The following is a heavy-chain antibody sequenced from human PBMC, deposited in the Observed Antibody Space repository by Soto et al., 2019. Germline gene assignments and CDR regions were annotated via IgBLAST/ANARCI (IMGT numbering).Heavy chain of an antibody. CDR3: ASQGLPYFDWSPTPLYYMDV. CDR1: GGSFSCYY. CDR2: INHSGNT. V-gene: IGHV4-34*01. J-gene: IGHJ6*03. D-gene: IGHD3-9*01. Sequence: SETLCLTCAVDGGSFSCYYWSWIRQPPGKGLEWIGEINHSGNTNYNPSLKSRVTISVDKSKNQFSLKLSSVTAADTAVYYCASQGLPYFDWSPTPLYYMDVWGKGTTVTVSS.